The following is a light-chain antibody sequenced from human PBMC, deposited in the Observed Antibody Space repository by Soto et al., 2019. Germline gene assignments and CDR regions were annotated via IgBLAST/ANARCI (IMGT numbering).Light chain of an antibody. V-gene: IGKV1-5*03. CDR1: QSINTW. Sequence: DIQMTQSPSTLSASVGDRVTITCRASQSINTWLAWYQQKPGKAPKLLIYRASTLESGVPSRFSGSVSGTEFTLTISSLQPDDFSTYYCQHYNTYSGTFGPGTKVY. CDR3: QHYNTYSGT. J-gene: IGKJ3*01. CDR2: RAS.